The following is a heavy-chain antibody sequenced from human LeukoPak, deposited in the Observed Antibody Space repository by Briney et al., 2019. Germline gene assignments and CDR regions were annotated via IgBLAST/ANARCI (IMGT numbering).Heavy chain of an antibody. CDR2: IYHSGST. CDR3: ARDYFDGSGFSYGGFDI. J-gene: IGHJ3*02. V-gene: IGHV4-38-2*02. Sequence: PSETLFLTCTVSGYSISSGYYWGWIRQPPGKGLEWIGSIYHSGSTYYNPSLKSRVTISVDTSKNQFSLKLSSVTAADTAVYSCARDYFDGSGFSYGGFDIWGQGTVVTVSS. CDR1: GYSISSGYY. D-gene: IGHD3-22*01.